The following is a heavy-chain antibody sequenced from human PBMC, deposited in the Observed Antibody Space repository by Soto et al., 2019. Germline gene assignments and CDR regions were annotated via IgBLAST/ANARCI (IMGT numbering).Heavy chain of an antibody. CDR2: MSYDGSDT. J-gene: IGHJ4*02. CDR3: TIVRVADSALDH. Sequence: GGSLRLACVGSGFIFSNNGMHWVRQTPGKGVEWVAFMSYDGSDTFYADSVKGRFTISRDNSKNTLFLHMSNLRAEDTAMYYCTIVRVADSALDHWGQGTLVTVSS. CDR1: GFIFSNNG. D-gene: IGHD3-10*02. V-gene: IGHV3-30*02.